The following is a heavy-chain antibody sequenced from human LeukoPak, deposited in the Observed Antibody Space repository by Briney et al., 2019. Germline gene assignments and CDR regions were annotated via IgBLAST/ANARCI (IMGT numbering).Heavy chain of an antibody. Sequence: ASVKVSCKASGYTFAIYGISWVRQAPGQGLEWMAWISPYDGDTNYAQNFEGRVTMTTETSTSTAYMELRSLRSDDPAIYYCARDYCTIGGACYKEDLFDPWGQGTLVTVSS. CDR1: GYTFAIYG. J-gene: IGHJ5*02. D-gene: IGHD2-21*02. CDR2: ISPYDGDT. V-gene: IGHV1-18*01. CDR3: ARDYCTIGGACYKEDLFDP.